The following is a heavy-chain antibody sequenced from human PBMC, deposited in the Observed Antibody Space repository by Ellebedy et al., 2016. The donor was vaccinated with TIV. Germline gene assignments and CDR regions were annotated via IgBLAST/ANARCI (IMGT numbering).Heavy chain of an antibody. J-gene: IGHJ3*01. CDR2: SVGVGTTK. Sequence: GESLKISXTASGFTFSMYGMNWVRQAPGQGLEWVAFSVGVGTTKYYADSVKGRFTISRDNVENSLYLQMSSLRVEDTAVYFYARRGNYMGDAFDVWGQGTVVTVSS. V-gene: IGHV3-48*01. CDR1: GFTFSMYG. D-gene: IGHD1-26*01. CDR3: ARRGNYMGDAFDV.